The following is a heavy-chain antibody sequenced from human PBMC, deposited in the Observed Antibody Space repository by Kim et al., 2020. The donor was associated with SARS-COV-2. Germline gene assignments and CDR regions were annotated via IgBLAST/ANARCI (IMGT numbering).Heavy chain of an antibody. CDR1: GYTFTSYG. Sequence: ASVKVSCKASGYTFTSYGISWVRQAPGQGLEWMGWISAYNGNTNYAQKLQGRVTMTTDTSTSTAYMELRSLRSDDTAVYYCARGRSPIIAAAGTDYFDYWGQGTLVTVSS. D-gene: IGHD6-13*01. V-gene: IGHV1-18*04. CDR2: ISAYNGNT. J-gene: IGHJ4*02. CDR3: ARGRSPIIAAAGTDYFDY.